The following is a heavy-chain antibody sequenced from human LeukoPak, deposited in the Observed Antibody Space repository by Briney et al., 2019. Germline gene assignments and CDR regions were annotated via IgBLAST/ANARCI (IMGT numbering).Heavy chain of an antibody. CDR3: ARDGDYDILTGYLNGDAFDI. D-gene: IGHD3-9*01. V-gene: IGHV3-72*01. Sequence: PGGSLRLSCAASGFTFTDHYLDWVRQAPGKGLEWVGRSANKADIYTAEYAASVKGRFTISRDESKNSVELQMDSLRAEDTAVYYCARDGDYDILTGYLNGDAFDIWGQGTMVTVSS. J-gene: IGHJ3*02. CDR2: SANKADIYTA. CDR1: GFTFTDHY.